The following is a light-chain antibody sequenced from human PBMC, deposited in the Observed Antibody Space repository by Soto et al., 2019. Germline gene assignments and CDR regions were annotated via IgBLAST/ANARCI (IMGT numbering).Light chain of an antibody. Sequence: EIVMTQSPATLFVSPGERATLSCRASQSVSTKLAWYQQKPGQAPRLLIWGASTRATGIPARFSGSGSGTEFTLTISSLQSEDFAVYYCQQYNNWPPWTFGQGTKVDIK. CDR3: QQYNNWPPWT. J-gene: IGKJ1*01. CDR2: GAS. V-gene: IGKV3-15*01. CDR1: QSVSTK.